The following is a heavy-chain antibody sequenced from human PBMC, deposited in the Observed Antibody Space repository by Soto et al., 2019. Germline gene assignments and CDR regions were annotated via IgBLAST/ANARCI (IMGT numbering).Heavy chain of an antibody. J-gene: IGHJ5*02. CDR3: ARDQITIFGVVPNWFDP. V-gene: IGHV1-3*01. CDR1: GYTFTSYA. Sequence: ASVKVSCKASGYTFTSYAMHWVRQAPGQRLEWMGWINAGNGNTKYSQKFQGRVTITRDTSASTDYMELSSLRSEDTAVYYCARDQITIFGVVPNWFDPWGQGTLVTVSS. D-gene: IGHD3-3*01. CDR2: INAGNGNT.